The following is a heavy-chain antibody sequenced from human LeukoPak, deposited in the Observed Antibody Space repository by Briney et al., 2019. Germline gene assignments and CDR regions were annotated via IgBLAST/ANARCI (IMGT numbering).Heavy chain of an antibody. CDR1: GGTFSSYA. CDR3: ARDAIAHYDILTGYNWFDP. D-gene: IGHD3-9*01. J-gene: IGHJ5*02. CDR2: IIPIFGTA. Sequence: ASVKVSCKASGGTFSSYAISWVRQAPGQGLEWMGRIIPIFGTANYAQKFQGRVTITTDESTSTAYMELSSLRSEDTAVYYCARDAIAHYDILTGYNWFDPWSQGTLVTVSS. V-gene: IGHV1-69*05.